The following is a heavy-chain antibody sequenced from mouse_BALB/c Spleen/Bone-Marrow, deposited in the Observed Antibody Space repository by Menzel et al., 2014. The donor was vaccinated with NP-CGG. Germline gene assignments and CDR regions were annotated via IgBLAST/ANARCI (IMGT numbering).Heavy chain of an antibody. Sequence: VQLQRSGPELVRPGVSVKISCKGSGYKFTDYAMHWVKQSHAKSLEWIGLISTYSGNTHYNQKFKGKATMTVDKSSSTAYMELARLTSEDSAIYYCARNFYGSAYFDFWGQGSTLTVSS. CDR2: ISTYSGNT. CDR3: ARNFYGSAYFDF. CDR1: GYKFTDYA. J-gene: IGHJ2*01. D-gene: IGHD1-1*01. V-gene: IGHV1-67*01.